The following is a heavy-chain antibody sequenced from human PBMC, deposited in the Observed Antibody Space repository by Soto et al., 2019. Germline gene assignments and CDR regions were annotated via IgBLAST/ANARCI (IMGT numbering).Heavy chain of an antibody. V-gene: IGHV3-7*03. D-gene: IGHD5-12*01. CDR3: ARGISQAVAPIMGCYFDY. CDR1: GFSFSTYW. CDR2: IKEHGGQS. Sequence: EVQLVESGGDLVQPGGSLRLSCAASGFSFSTYWMTWVRQAPGRGLEWLASIKEHGGQSFYADSVRGRFIISRDNAKNSVYLQLKSLRAEDTAVYYCARGISQAVAPIMGCYFDYWGQGTLLTVSS. J-gene: IGHJ4*02.